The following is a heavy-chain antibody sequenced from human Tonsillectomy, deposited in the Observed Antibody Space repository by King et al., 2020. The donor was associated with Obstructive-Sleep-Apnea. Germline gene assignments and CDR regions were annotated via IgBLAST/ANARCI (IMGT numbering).Heavy chain of an antibody. CDR3: ARDSPLMTGNYYVMDV. CDR1: GFTFSGFG. J-gene: IGHJ6*02. Sequence: VQLVESGGGVVQPGRSLRLSCAASGFTFSGFGMHWVRQAPGKGREWVAFIWYDGSNKHYGDYVKGRFTISRDNSKNTLDLQMNRLRAADTAVYYCARDSPLMTGNYYVMDVWGQGTTVTVSS. D-gene: IGHD3-9*01. CDR2: IWYDGSNK. V-gene: IGHV3-33*01.